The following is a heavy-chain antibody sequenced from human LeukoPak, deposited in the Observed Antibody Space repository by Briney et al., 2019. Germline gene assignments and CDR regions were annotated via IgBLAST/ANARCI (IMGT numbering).Heavy chain of an antibody. Sequence: GGSLRLSCAASGFTFSNFAMHWVRQAPGKGLEWVAVISYDGDNEYYADSVKGQFTISRDNSKDRLYLQMNSLRPEDTAMYYCARVRGGRSWYYYGMDVWGRGTTVTVS. D-gene: IGHD3-16*01. CDR2: ISYDGDNE. CDR1: GFTFSNFA. CDR3: ARVRGGRSWYYYGMDV. V-gene: IGHV3-30-3*01. J-gene: IGHJ6*02.